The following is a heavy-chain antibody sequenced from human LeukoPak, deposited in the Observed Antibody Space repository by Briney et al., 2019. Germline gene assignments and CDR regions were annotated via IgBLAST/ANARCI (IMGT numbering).Heavy chain of an antibody. CDR1: GFTVSSNY. V-gene: IGHV3-11*01. CDR3: ASGPKPAAIDAYYYYGMDV. J-gene: IGHJ6*02. Sequence: GGSLRLSCAASGFTVSSNYMSWVRQAPGKGLEWVSYISSSGSTIYYADSVKGRFTISRDNAKNSLYLQMNSLRAEDTAVYYCASGPKPAAIDAYYYYGMDVWGQGTTVTVSS. D-gene: IGHD2-2*01. CDR2: ISSSGSTI.